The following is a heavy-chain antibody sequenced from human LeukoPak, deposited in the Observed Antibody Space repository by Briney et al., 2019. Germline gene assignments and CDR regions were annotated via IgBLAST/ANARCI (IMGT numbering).Heavy chain of an antibody. Sequence: PGGSLRLSCAASGFTFSSYAMSWVRQAPGKGLEWVSAISGSGGSAYYADSVKGRFTISRDNSKNTLYLQMNSLRAEDTAVYYCAKDTRRLFPSALDYWGQGTLVTVSS. J-gene: IGHJ4*02. D-gene: IGHD2-15*01. CDR1: GFTFSSYA. CDR2: ISGSGGSA. CDR3: AKDTRRLFPSALDY. V-gene: IGHV3-23*01.